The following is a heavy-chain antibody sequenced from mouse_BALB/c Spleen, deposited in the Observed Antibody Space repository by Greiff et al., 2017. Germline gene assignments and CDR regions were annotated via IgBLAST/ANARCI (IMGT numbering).Heavy chain of an antibody. V-gene: IGHV1-4*01. CDR3: ARGNYGNYDAY. Sequence: QVQLQQSGAELARPGASVKMSCKASGYTFTSYTMHWVKQRPGQGLEWIGYINPSSGYTNYNQKFKDKATLTADKSSSTAYMQLSSLTSEHSAVYYCARGNYGNYDAYWGQGTLVTVSA. CDR2: INPSSGYT. D-gene: IGHD2-1*01. CDR1: GYTFTSYT. J-gene: IGHJ3*01.